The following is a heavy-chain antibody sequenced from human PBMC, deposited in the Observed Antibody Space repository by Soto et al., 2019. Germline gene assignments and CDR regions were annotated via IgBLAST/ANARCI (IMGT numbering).Heavy chain of an antibody. D-gene: IGHD3-10*01. Sequence: EVQLLESGGGLVQPGGSLRLSCAASGFTFSSYAMSWVRQAPGKGLEWVSAISGSGGSTYYADSVKGRFTISRDNSKNTLYLQMNSLRAEDTAVYYCAKDRRGRSSPGWYFDLWGRGTLVTVSS. CDR1: GFTFSSYA. CDR3: AKDRRGRSSPGWYFDL. CDR2: ISGSGGST. V-gene: IGHV3-23*01. J-gene: IGHJ2*01.